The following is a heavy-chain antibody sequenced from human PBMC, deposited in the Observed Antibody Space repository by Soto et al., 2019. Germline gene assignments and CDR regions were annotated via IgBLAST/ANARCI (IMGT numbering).Heavy chain of an antibody. J-gene: IGHJ3*02. CDR3: ARVETAPGIWGAFDI. CDR1: GFTDSRHY. D-gene: IGHD2-15*01. Sequence: VQLVESGGGLVQPGVSLSLSCAPSGFTDSRHYMRWVRHAPEKGLEGVSVIYSGGNTYYADSVKGRFTISRHNSKNTLYLQMNSLRAEDTAVYYCARVETAPGIWGAFDIWGQGTMVTVSS. V-gene: IGHV3-53*04. CDR2: IYSGGNT.